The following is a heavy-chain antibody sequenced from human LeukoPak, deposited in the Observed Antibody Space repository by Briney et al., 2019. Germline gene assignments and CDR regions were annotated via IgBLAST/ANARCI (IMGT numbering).Heavy chain of an antibody. CDR3: ASTNPDGDYLVY. CDR2: ISGSGGST. D-gene: IGHD4-17*01. CDR1: GFTFSSYG. J-gene: IGHJ4*02. V-gene: IGHV3-23*01. Sequence: GGSLRLSCAASGFTFSSYGMSWVRQAPGKGLEWVSAISGSGGSTYYAGSVKGRFTISRDNSKNTLYLQMNSLRAEDTAVYYCASTNPDGDYLVYWGQGTLVTVSS.